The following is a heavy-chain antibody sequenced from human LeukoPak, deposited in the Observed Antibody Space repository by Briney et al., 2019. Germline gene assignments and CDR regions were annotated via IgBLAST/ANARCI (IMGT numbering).Heavy chain of an antibody. Sequence: ASVKVSCKASGYTFTSYGISWVRQAPGQGLEWMGTIYPRGGSTSYAQKFQGRVTVTRDTSTSTVHMELSGLRSEDTAVYYCARDQEGFDYWGQGTLVTVSS. CDR3: ARDQEGFDY. CDR2: IYPRGGST. J-gene: IGHJ4*02. CDR1: GYTFTSYG. V-gene: IGHV1-46*01.